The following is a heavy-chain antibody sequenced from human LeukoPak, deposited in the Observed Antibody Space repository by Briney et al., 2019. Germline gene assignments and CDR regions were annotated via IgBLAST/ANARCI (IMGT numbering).Heavy chain of an antibody. CDR3: ARVHYDYVWGSYRPLYYFDY. CDR2: IIPIFGTA. D-gene: IGHD3-16*02. CDR1: GGTFSSFA. V-gene: IGHV1-69*13. J-gene: IGHJ4*02. Sequence: GGSVKVSCKASGGTFSSFAISWVRQAPGQGLEWMGGIIPIFGTANYAQKFQGRVTITADESTSTAYMELSSLRSEDTAVYYCARVHYDYVWGSYRPLYYFDYWGQGTLVTVSS.